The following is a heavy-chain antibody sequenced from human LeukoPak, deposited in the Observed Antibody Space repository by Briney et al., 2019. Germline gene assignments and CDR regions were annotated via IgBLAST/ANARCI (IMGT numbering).Heavy chain of an antibody. J-gene: IGHJ5*02. CDR1: GYTFTSYG. CDR2: ISGYNGYT. Sequence: ASVKVSCKASGYTFTSYGISWVRQAPGQGLEWMGWISGYNGYTHYANNLKGRVTMTTDTSTSTAYMELRSLRSDDTAVYYCARDEARYSSGYYPNWFDPWGQGTLVTVSS. D-gene: IGHD3-22*01. CDR3: ARDEARYSSGYYPNWFDP. V-gene: IGHV1-18*01.